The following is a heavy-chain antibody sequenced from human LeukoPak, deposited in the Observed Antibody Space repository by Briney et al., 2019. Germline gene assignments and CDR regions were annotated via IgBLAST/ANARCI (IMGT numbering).Heavy chain of an antibody. D-gene: IGHD1-20*01. Sequence: GGSLRLSCAASGFTFSNYWMSWVRQTPGKGLEWVANIKRDGSEENYVDSVKGRFTISRDNAQNSLFLQMNSLRAEDTAVYYCVRLNWRRKAFDVWGQGTMVTVSS. V-gene: IGHV3-7*01. J-gene: IGHJ3*01. CDR1: GFTFSNYW. CDR3: VRLNWRRKAFDV. CDR2: IKRDGSEE.